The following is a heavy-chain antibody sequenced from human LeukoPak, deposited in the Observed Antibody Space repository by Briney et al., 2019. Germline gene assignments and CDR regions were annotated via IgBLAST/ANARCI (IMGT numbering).Heavy chain of an antibody. CDR1: GYTFTSYG. Sequence: ASVKVSCKASGYTFTSYGISWVRQAPGQGLEWMGWISAYNGNTNYAQKFQGRVTITADKSTSTAYMELSSLRSEDTAVYYCARERTVTTVPSYFDYWGQGTLVTVSS. V-gene: IGHV1-18*01. D-gene: IGHD4-17*01. CDR3: ARERTVTTVPSYFDY. J-gene: IGHJ4*02. CDR2: ISAYNGNT.